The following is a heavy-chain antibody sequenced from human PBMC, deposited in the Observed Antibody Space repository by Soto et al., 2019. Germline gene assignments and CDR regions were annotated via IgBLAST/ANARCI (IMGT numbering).Heavy chain of an antibody. V-gene: IGHV4-4*02. D-gene: IGHD3-22*01. J-gene: IGHJ4*02. Sequence: QVQLRESGPRLVKPSGTLSLTCAVSGSSITSSNWWTWVRQPPGKGLEWIGESYHSGSSNYNPSLKSRVTISVDKSKYQFFLKPTSVTAADTAVYYCARPYYYDSSGYYLGDWGQGTLVTVSS. CDR1: GSSITSSNW. CDR2: SYHSGSS. CDR3: ARPYYYDSSGYYLGD.